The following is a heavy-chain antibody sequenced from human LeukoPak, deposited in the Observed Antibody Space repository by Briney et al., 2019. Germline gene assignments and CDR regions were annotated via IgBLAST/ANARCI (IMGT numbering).Heavy chain of an antibody. CDR3: ARHGLDYDILTGYYPDWYFDL. CDR1: GFTFSSYW. V-gene: IGHV3-7*03. J-gene: IGHJ2*01. CDR2: IKQDGSEK. Sequence: PGGSLRLSCAASGFTFSSYWKSWVRQAPGKGLEWVANIKQDGSEKYYVDSVKGRFTISRDNAKNSLYLQMNSLRAEDMAVYYCARHGLDYDILTGYYPDWYFDLWGRGTLVTVSS. D-gene: IGHD3-9*01.